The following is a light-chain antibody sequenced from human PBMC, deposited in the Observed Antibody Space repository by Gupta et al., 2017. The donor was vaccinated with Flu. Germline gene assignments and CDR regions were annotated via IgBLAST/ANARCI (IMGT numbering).Light chain of an antibody. CDR3: QAWDSSTNYV. V-gene: IGLV3-1*01. Sequence: PGQTASITCSGDKLGDKCASWYQQKPGQSPVLVIYQDSKRPSGIPERFSGSNSGNTATLTISGTQAMDEADYYCQAWDSSTNYVFGTGTKVTVL. J-gene: IGLJ1*01. CDR2: QDS. CDR1: KLGDKC.